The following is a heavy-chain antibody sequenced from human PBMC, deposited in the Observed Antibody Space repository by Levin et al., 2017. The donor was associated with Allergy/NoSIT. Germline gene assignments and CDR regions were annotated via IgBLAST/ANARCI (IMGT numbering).Heavy chain of an antibody. CDR2: LSYDGSNK. Sequence: PSETLSLTCAASGFTLSSYGMYWVRQAPGKGLEWVALLSYDGSNKYYGDSVKGRFTISRDNSKNMLYLQMNSLRPEDTAVYYCGALYGGFDPWGQGTLVTVSS. CDR1: GFTLSSYG. V-gene: IGHV3-30*03. J-gene: IGHJ5*02. D-gene: IGHD4/OR15-4a*01. CDR3: GALYGGFDP.